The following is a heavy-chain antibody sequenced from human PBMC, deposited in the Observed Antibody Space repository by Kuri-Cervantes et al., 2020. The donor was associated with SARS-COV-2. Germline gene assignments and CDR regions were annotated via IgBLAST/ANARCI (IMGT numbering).Heavy chain of an antibody. D-gene: IGHD3-22*01. Sequence: ESLKISCTVSGGSISSYYWSWIRQPPGKGLEWIGYIYYSGSTNYNPSLKSRVTISVDTSKNQFSLKLSSVTAADTAVYYCARDWRYYDSSGFYSYYFDSWGQGTLVTVSS. J-gene: IGHJ4*02. CDR3: ARDWRYYDSSGFYSYYFDS. CDR2: IYYSGST. CDR1: GGSISSYY. V-gene: IGHV4-59*01.